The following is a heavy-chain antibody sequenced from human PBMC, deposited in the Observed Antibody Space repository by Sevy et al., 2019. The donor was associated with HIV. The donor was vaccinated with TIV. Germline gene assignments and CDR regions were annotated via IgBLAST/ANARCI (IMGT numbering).Heavy chain of an antibody. J-gene: IGHJ6*02. CDR3: ARDEARITMVHEVMAYYHGMDV. D-gene: IGHD3-10*01. CDR1: GFTFSTYS. V-gene: IGHV3-21*01. Sequence: GGSLRLSCAASGFTFSTYSMNWVRQAPGKGLEWVSSISSSSNYIYYADSVKGRFTIDRDNARNSLYLQMNSLREEDTDVYYCARDEARITMVHEVMAYYHGMDVWGQGTTVTVSS. CDR2: ISSSSNYI.